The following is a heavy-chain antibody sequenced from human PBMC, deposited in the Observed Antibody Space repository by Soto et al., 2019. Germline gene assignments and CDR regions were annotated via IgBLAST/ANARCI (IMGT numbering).Heavy chain of an antibody. CDR2: ISSSSYI. CDR1: GFTFSSYS. J-gene: IGHJ4*02. CDR3: ARDSSGYLLDY. D-gene: IGHD6-19*01. V-gene: IGHV3-21*01. Sequence: GGSLSLSCAASGFTFSSYSMNWVRQAPGKGLEWVSSISSSSYIYYADSVKGRFTISRDNAKNSLYLQMNSLRAEDTAVYYCARDSSGYLLDYWGQGTLVTVSS.